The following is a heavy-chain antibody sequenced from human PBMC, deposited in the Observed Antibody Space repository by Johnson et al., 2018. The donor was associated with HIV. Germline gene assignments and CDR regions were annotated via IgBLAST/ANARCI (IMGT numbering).Heavy chain of an antibody. Sequence: QVQLVESGGGLVRPGGSLRLSCAASGFTFSEYYMSWVLQSPGKGLEWVSYISSSGNTIYYADSVKGRFTISRDNAKNSVDLKMNSLRVDDTAVYYCVRDDGISGDAFDMWGQGTMVTVSS. V-gene: IGHV3-11*04. D-gene: IGHD3-10*01. CDR3: VRDDGISGDAFDM. CDR1: GFTFSEYY. CDR2: ISSSGNTI. J-gene: IGHJ3*02.